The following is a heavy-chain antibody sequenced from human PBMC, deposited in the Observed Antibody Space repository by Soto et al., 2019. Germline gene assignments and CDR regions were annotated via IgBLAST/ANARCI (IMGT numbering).Heavy chain of an antibody. CDR1: GFTFTHYY. J-gene: IGHJ4*02. CDR2: IGPSGIGT. D-gene: IGHD7-27*01. V-gene: IGHV1-46*03. Sequence: QVQLVQSGAEMKKPGASVNVSCKASGFTFTHYYMHWVRQVPGQGLEWMGIIGPSGIGTNYARIFQGRRTMTRAASTSTVNMELSSLTSEDTAVYYCVRAGDQYFDYWGQGTRVTVSS. CDR3: VRAGDQYFDY.